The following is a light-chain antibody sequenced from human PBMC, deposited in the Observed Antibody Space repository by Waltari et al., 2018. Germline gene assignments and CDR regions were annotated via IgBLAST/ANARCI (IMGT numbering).Light chain of an antibody. CDR3: QQTYVAPRT. V-gene: IGKV1-39*01. Sequence: DIQMTQSPSSLSASVGDRVTITCRASQNIGSSLNSFRQKPGEAPKLLIFTTSSLQSGVPSRFSGSGSGTDFTLTISSLHPEDFATYFCQQTYVAPRTFGLGTKLEI. CDR2: TTS. J-gene: IGKJ2*01. CDR1: QNIGSS.